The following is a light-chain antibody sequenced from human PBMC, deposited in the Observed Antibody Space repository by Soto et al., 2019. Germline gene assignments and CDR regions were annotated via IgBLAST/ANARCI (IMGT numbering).Light chain of an antibody. V-gene: IGKV3-20*01. CDR1: QSVSSSY. Sequence: EIVLTQSPGTPSLSPGERATLPCSASQSVSSSYLAWYQQKPGQAPRLLIYGASSRATGIPDRFSGSGSGTDFTLTISRLEPEDFAMYYCHQYGISPPVTFGQGTRLEIK. J-gene: IGKJ5*01. CDR3: HQYGISPPVT. CDR2: GAS.